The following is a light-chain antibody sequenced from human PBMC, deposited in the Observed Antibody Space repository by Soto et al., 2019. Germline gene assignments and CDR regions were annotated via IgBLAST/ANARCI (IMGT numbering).Light chain of an antibody. Sequence: EIVLTQSPATLSLSPGERSTLSFMASQSVKTFLVWYQQRPGQAPRLLIHDASHRAAGIPARFSGSGFGTDFTLTISSLEPEDVAVYYCLQRMNWPLTFGQGTRLEIK. CDR3: LQRMNWPLT. V-gene: IGKV3-11*01. CDR2: DAS. CDR1: QSVKTF. J-gene: IGKJ5*01.